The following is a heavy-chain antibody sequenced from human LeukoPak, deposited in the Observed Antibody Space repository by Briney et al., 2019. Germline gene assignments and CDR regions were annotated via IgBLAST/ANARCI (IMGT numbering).Heavy chain of an antibody. CDR1: GGSISSTSYY. CDR3: VRQVGLRLGELPH. D-gene: IGHD3-16*01. Sequence: SETLSLTCTVSGGSISSTSYYWGWIRQPPGKGLEWIGNIFYSGSTYYNPSLKSRVTISVDTSKNQFSLKLSSVTAADTAVYYCVRQVGLRLGELPHWGQGTLVTVPS. J-gene: IGHJ4*02. CDR2: IFYSGST. V-gene: IGHV4-39*01.